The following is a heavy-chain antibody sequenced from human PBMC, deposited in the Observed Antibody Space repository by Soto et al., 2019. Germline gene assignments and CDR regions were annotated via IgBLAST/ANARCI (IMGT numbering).Heavy chain of an antibody. Sequence: PGGSLRLSCAASGFTFSSYGMHWVRQAPGKGLEWVAVISYDGSNKYYADSVKGRFTISRDNSKNTLYLQMNSLRAEDTAVYYCASFPHPMVRGNQADYYYMDVWGKGTTVTVSS. CDR3: ASFPHPMVRGNQADYYYMDV. CDR1: GFTFSSYG. D-gene: IGHD3-10*01. CDR2: ISYDGSNK. J-gene: IGHJ6*03. V-gene: IGHV3-30*03.